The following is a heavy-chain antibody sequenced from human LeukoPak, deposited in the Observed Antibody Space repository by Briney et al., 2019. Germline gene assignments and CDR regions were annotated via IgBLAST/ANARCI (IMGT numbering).Heavy chain of an antibody. D-gene: IGHD3-3*01. CDR1: GGSISSYY. CDR3: AREVWSGHYNF. CDR2: IYYSGST. V-gene: IGHV4-59*01. J-gene: IGHJ4*02. Sequence: SETLSLTCTVSGGSISSYYWSWIRQPPGKGLEWIGYIYYSGSTNYNPSLKSRVTISVDTSKNQFSLKLSSVTAADTAVYYCAREVWSGHYNFWGQGTLITVSS.